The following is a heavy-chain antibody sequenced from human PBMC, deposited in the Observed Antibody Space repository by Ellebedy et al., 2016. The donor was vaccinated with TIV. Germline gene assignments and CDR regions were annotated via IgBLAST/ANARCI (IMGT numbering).Heavy chain of an antibody. CDR2: TTGGGVNL. D-gene: IGHD3/OR15-3a*01. J-gene: IGHJ4*02. Sequence: PGGSLRLSCAASGFTFSNYAMTWVRQAPGKGLEWVSTTGGGVNLFYADSVTGRFTISRDNSQNTLLLQMSSLRAEDTAVYFCARRSTDFAFDSWGQGTLVTVSS. CDR1: GFTFSNYA. V-gene: IGHV3-23*01. CDR3: ARRSTDFAFDS.